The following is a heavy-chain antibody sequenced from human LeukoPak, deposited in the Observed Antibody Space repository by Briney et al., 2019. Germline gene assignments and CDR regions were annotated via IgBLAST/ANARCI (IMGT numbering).Heavy chain of an antibody. CDR2: ISSSGRTI. V-gene: IGHV3-48*03. D-gene: IGHD1-20*01. J-gene: IGHJ6*02. Sequence: GGSLRLSSAASGFTFSSYEMNWVRQAPGKGLEWISYISSSGRTIYYADSVKGRFTISRDNAKNSLYLQMNSLRVEDTAVYYCARGSLTGEYGMDVWGQGTTVTVSS. CDR3: ARGSLTGEYGMDV. CDR1: GFTFSSYE.